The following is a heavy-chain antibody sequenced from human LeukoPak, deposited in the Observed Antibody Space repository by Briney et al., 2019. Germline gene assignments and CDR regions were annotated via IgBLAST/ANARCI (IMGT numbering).Heavy chain of an antibody. Sequence: PSETLSLTCTVSGGSISSSSYYWGWIRQPPGKGLEWIGYIYYSGSTNYNPSLKSRVTISVDTSKNQFSLKLSSVTAADTAVYYCARDLDGYNYLDYWGQGTLVTVSS. D-gene: IGHD5-24*01. CDR1: GGSISSSSYY. CDR3: ARDLDGYNYLDY. V-gene: IGHV4-61*01. CDR2: IYYSGST. J-gene: IGHJ4*02.